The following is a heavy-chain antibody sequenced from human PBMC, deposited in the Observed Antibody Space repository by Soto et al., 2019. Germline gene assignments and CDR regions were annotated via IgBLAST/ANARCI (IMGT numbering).Heavy chain of an antibody. J-gene: IGHJ4*02. CDR3: ARRWGRSFDY. CDR2: IYYSEST. Sequence: SETLSLTCTVSGGSISNYYWSWIRQPPGKGLEWIGYIYYSESTNYNPSLKSRVTISVDTSKNQFSLKLSSVTAADTAVYYCARRWGRSFDYWGQGTLVTVSS. D-gene: IGHD2-15*01. V-gene: IGHV4-59*08. CDR1: GGSISNYY.